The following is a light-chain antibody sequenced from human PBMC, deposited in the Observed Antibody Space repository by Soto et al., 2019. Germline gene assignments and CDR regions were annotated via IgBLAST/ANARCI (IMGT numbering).Light chain of an antibody. CDR2: LGS. CDR3: AQGLATPFT. V-gene: IGKV2-28*01. Sequence: EIVLTQSPLSLPVTPGEPASISCRSSQNLLHSNGYYYLNWYLQKPGQSPQLLIYLGSNRASGVPDRFSGSGSGTDFTLTINRVEAEDVGLYFCAQGLATPFTFGGGTKVEIK. J-gene: IGKJ4*01. CDR1: QNLLHSNGYYY.